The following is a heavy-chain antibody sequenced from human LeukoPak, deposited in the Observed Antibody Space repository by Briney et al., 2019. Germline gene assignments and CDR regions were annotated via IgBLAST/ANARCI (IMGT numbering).Heavy chain of an antibody. CDR1: GFTFSSYW. CDR3: EAAGKEVDY. V-gene: IGHV3-7*03. Sequence: GGSLRLSCAASGFTFSSYWMSWVRQAPGKGLEWVANIKQDGSEKYYVDSVKGRFTISRDNAKNSLYLQMNSLRAEDTAVYHCEAAGKEVDYWGQGTLVTVSS. D-gene: IGHD6-13*01. CDR2: IKQDGSEK. J-gene: IGHJ4*02.